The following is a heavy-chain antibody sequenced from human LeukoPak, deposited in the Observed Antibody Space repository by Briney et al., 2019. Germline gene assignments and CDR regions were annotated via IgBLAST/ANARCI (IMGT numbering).Heavy chain of an antibody. Sequence: GGSLRLSCAASGFTFSDSALHWVRQASGKGLEWVGLIRGTTNNYATSYAASVRGRFTISRDDSKDTAYLQMNSLKTEDTAVYYCTGGSGWYSPDYWGQGTLVTVSS. CDR3: TGGSGWYSPDY. CDR1: GFTFSDSA. D-gene: IGHD6-19*01. CDR2: IRGTTNNYAT. V-gene: IGHV3-73*01. J-gene: IGHJ4*02.